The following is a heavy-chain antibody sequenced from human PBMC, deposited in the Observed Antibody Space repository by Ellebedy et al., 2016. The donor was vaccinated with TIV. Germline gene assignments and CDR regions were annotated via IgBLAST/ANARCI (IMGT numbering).Heavy chain of an antibody. CDR1: GASISSYY. CDR3: ARGPLRYFDWVYYYHGMDV. J-gene: IGHJ6*02. V-gene: IGHV4-59*01. CDR2: IYYSGYT. D-gene: IGHD3-9*01. Sequence: MPSETLSLTCTVSGASISSYYWTWIRQPPGKGLEWIGYIYYSGYTKYNPFLKSRVTISLDTSKNPFSLKLSSVTAADTAVYYCARGPLRYFDWVYYYHGMDVWGQGTTVTVSS.